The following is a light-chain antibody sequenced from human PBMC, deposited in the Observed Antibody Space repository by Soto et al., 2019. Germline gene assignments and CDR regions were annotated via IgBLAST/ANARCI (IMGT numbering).Light chain of an antibody. CDR1: SSDVGSYNL. CDR3: CSYAGSGTYVV. CDR2: EVS. J-gene: IGLJ2*01. V-gene: IGLV2-23*02. Sequence: QSASVSGSPGQSITISCTGTSSDVGSYNLVSWYQQHPGKAPKLMIYEVSKRPSGVSNRFSGSKSGNTASLTISGLQAEDEADYYCCSYAGSGTYVVLGGGTKVTVL.